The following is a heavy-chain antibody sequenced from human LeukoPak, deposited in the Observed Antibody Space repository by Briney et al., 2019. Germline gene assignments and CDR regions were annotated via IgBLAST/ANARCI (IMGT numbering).Heavy chain of an antibody. CDR3: AKGPPRDDSSGSYDY. D-gene: IGHD3-22*01. CDR2: ISGSGVST. Sequence: QPGGSLRLSCAASGFTFSSYAMSWVRQAPGKGLEWVSAISGSGVSTYYADSVKGRFTISRDNSKNTLYLHMNSLRAEDTAVYYCAKGPPRDDSSGSYDYWGQGTLVTVSS. CDR1: GFTFSSYA. V-gene: IGHV3-23*01. J-gene: IGHJ4*02.